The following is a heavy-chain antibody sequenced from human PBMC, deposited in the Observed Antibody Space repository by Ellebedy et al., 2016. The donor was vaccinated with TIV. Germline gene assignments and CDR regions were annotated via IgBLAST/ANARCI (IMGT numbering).Heavy chain of an antibody. CDR1: GGSISSGDYY. CDR2: IYYSGST. CDR3: ARVAPSPNWASRYLDY. D-gene: IGHD7-27*01. J-gene: IGHJ4*02. Sequence: SETLSLXXTASGGSISSGDYYWSWIRQPPGKGLEWIAYIYYSGSTYYNPSLKSRVIISVDMSKNQFSLELSSVTAADTAVYYCARVAPSPNWASRYLDYWGQGTLVTVSS. V-gene: IGHV4-30-4*01.